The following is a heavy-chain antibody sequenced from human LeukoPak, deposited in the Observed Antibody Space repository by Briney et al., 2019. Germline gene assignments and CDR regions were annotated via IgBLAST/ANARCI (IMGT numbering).Heavy chain of an antibody. CDR3: ARDKVGTGPTHLDY. J-gene: IGHJ4*02. V-gene: IGHV1-18*01. Sequence: ASVKVSCKGTGYNFINFGISWVRQAPGQGPEWMGWISPYNGNTNYAHKFQGRVTMTADTSTSTAYMELRTLRAEDTALYYCARDKVGTGPTHLDYWGQGALVTVSS. CDR1: GYNFINFG. CDR2: ISPYNGNT. D-gene: IGHD1-26*01.